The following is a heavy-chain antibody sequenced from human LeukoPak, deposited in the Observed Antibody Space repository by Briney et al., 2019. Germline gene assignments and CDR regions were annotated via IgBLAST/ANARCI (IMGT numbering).Heavy chain of an antibody. CDR1: GFTFSRYE. Sequence: PGGSLRLSCAASGFTFSRYEMNWVRQAPGKGLEWVSHSSSSGSTIYYAGSVKGRFTIARDNAKNSVYLQMNSLRAEDTAVYYCARGSLHSAYGFDYWGQGTLVTVSS. D-gene: IGHD5-12*01. CDR3: ARGSLHSAYGFDY. V-gene: IGHV3-48*03. CDR2: SSSSGSTI. J-gene: IGHJ4*02.